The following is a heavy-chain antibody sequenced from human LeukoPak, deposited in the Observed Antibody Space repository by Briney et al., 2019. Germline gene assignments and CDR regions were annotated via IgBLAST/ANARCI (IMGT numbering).Heavy chain of an antibody. V-gene: IGHV4-31*03. J-gene: IGHJ3*02. CDR1: GGSISSSSYY. CDR2: IYYSGST. CDR3: ARGSVDDYGDPADAFDI. D-gene: IGHD4-17*01. Sequence: SETLPLTCTVSGGSISSSSYYWGWIRQPPGKGLEWIGYIYYSGSTYYNPSLKSRVTISVDTSKNQFSLKLSSVTAADTAVYYCARGSVDDYGDPADAFDIWGQGTMVTVSS.